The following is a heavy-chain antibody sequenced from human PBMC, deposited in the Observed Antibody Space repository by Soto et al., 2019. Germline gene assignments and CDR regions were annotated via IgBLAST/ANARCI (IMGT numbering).Heavy chain of an antibody. J-gene: IGHJ5*02. V-gene: IGHV1-46*01. CDR2: INPSGGST. D-gene: IGHD6-13*01. Sequence: QVQLVQSGAEVKKPGASVKVSCKASGYTFTSYYMHWVRQAPGQGLEWMGIINPSGGSTSYAQKFEGRXXMXRXXAKSTGYMELSSLRSEDTAVYYCAVNIAAAAWFDPWGQGTLVTVSS. CDR1: GYTFTSYY. CDR3: AVNIAAAAWFDP.